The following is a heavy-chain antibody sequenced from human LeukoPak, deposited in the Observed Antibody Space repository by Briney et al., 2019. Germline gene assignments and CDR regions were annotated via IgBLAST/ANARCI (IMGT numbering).Heavy chain of an antibody. D-gene: IGHD2-2*01. CDR3: ASEYCSSATCRFDY. Sequence: SETLSLTCSVSGGSIRSTTYYWGWIRQPPGKGLEWIGSIYYSGNTYYSPSLMSRVTISVDTSKNQFSLNLSSVTAADTAVYYCASEYCSSATCRFDYWGQGTLVTVSS. J-gene: IGHJ4*02. CDR1: GGSIRSTTYY. V-gene: IGHV4-39*07. CDR2: IYYSGNT.